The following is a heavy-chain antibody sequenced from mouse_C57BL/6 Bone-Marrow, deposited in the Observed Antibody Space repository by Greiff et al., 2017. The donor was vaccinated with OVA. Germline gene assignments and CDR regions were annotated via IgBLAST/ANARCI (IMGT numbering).Heavy chain of an antibody. CDR1: GYTFTGYW. Sequence: QVQLQQPGAELVKPGASVKLSCKASGYTFTGYWMHWVKQRPGRGLEWIGRIDPNSGGTKYNEKFKGKATLTVDKPSSTAYMQLSSLTSEDTAVYYCARGAYGSCYDCYFDDWGTGTTVTVSS. D-gene: IGHD1-1*01. V-gene: IGHV1-62-3*01. CDR3: ARGAYGSCYDCYFDD. J-gene: IGHJ1*03. CDR2: IDPNSGGT.